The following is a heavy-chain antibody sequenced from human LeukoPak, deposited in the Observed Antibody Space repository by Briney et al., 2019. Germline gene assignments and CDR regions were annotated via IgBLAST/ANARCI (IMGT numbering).Heavy chain of an antibody. CDR1: GGTFSSYA. J-gene: IGHJ3*02. CDR2: IIPIFGTA. CDR3: ARTSSSLEYDAFDI. V-gene: IGHV1-69*06. Sequence: SVKVSCKASGGTFSSYAISWVRQAPGQGREWMGGIIPIFGTANYAQKFQGRVTITADKSTSTAYMELSSLRSEDTAVYYCARTSSSLEYDAFDIWGQGTMVTVSS. D-gene: IGHD6-6*01.